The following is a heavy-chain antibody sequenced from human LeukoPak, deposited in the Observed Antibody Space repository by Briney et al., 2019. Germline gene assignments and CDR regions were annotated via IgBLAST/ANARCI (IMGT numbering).Heavy chain of an antibody. D-gene: IGHD1-26*01. Sequence: GGSLRLSCAASGFTFSNYGMTWVRQAPGKGLEWVSSISASGLMTYYADSVKGRFTVSRDNSKNSLYLQMSSLTAADTAVYYCAKDRSIGTYYTFDHWGQGTLVTVSS. CDR3: AKDRSIGTYYTFDH. CDR2: ISASGLMT. V-gene: IGHV3-23*01. CDR1: GFTFSNYG. J-gene: IGHJ4*02.